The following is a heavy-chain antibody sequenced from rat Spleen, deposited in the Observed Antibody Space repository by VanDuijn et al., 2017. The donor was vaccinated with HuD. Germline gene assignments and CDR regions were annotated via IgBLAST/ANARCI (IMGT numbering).Heavy chain of an antibody. CDR1: GFTFNNYW. CDR2: ITNTGGSI. D-gene: IGHD1-1*01. CDR3: TTYYSAYFDY. J-gene: IGHJ2*01. V-gene: IGHV5-31*01. Sequence: EVQLVESGGGLVQPGRSLKLSCVASGFTFNNYWMSWIRQAPGKGLEWVASITNTGGSIYYPDSVKGRFTISRDNAKSTLYLQMDSLRSEDTATYYCTTYYSAYFDYWGQGVMVTVSS.